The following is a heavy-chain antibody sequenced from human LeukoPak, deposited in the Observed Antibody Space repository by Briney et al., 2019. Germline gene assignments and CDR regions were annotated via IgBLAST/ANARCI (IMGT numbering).Heavy chain of an antibody. CDR1: GYTFTSYY. CDR2: IIPIFGTA. Sequence: SVKVSCKASGYTFTSYYMHWVRRAPGQGLEWMGGIIPIFGTANYAQKFQGRVTITADESTSTAYMELSSLRSEDTAVYYCARDSSSDAFDIWGQGTMVTVSS. CDR3: ARDSSSDAFDI. V-gene: IGHV1-69*13. J-gene: IGHJ3*02. D-gene: IGHD6-13*01.